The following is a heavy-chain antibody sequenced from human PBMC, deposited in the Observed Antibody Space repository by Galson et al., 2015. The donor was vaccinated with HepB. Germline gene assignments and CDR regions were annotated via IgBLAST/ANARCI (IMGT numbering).Heavy chain of an antibody. Sequence: CAISGDSVSGSSAAWNWIRQSPSRGLEWLGRTYYRSKWYNDYAVSVESRITINSDTSKNQFSLKLNSVTPADTAVYYCARGDSGFDSWGQGTLVTVSS. J-gene: IGHJ4*02. D-gene: IGHD1-26*01. CDR3: ARGDSGFDS. CDR2: TYYRSKWYN. V-gene: IGHV6-1*01. CDR1: GDSVSGSSAA.